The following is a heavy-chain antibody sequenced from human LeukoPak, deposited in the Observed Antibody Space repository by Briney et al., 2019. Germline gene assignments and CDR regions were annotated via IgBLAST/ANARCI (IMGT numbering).Heavy chain of an antibody. D-gene: IGHD5-18*01. CDR1: GFTFDNYA. J-gene: IGHJ3*02. Sequence: GGSLRLSCAASGFTFDNYAMHWVRQAPGKGLEWVSAISWNSGRIGYADSVKGRFTISRDNSKNTLYLQMNSLRAEDTAVYYCASSVSSYGPYAFDIWGQGTMVTVS. CDR2: ISWNSGRI. V-gene: IGHV3-9*01. CDR3: ASSVSSYGPYAFDI.